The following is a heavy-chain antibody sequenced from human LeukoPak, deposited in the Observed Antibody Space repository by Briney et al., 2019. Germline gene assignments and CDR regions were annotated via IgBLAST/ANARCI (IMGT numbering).Heavy chain of an antibody. V-gene: IGHV3-33*06. J-gene: IGHJ3*02. D-gene: IGHD2-15*01. CDR3: AKDQAAVVGTTRRKNAFDI. CDR2: IWYDGSNK. Sequence: GRSLRLSCAASGFTFSNYGMHWVRQAPGKGLEWVAVIWYDGSNKYYADSVKGRFTISRDNSKNTLYLQMNSLRAEDTAVYYCAKDQAAVVGTTRRKNAFDIWGQGTMVAVSS. CDR1: GFTFSNYG.